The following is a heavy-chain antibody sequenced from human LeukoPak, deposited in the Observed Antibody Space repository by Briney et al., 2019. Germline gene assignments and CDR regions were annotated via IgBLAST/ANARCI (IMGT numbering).Heavy chain of an antibody. J-gene: IGHJ4*02. CDR2: INHSGST. D-gene: IGHD4-17*01. CDR3: ARYNGAYHAFDY. CDR1: GGSFSGYY. Sequence: SETLSLTCAVYGGSFSGYYWSWIRQPPGKGLEWIGEINHSGSTNYNPSLKSRVTISVDRAKNQFSLKLSSVTAEDTALYYCARYNGAYHAFDYWGQGTLVTVSS. V-gene: IGHV4-34*01.